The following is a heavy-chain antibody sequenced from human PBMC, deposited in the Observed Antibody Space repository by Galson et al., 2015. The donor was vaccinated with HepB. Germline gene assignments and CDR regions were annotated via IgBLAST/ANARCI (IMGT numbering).Heavy chain of an antibody. V-gene: IGHV1-8*01. J-gene: IGHJ4*02. CDR3: ASGVPIVNKRWIDY. CDR1: GYTFNSYD. D-gene: IGHD5-24*01. CDR2: MSPNSGNT. Sequence: SVKVSCKASGYTFNSYDIKGVRQAPGEGLEGGGWMSPNSGNTGYAHKFQGRVTMTRNTSISTVYMELSSLRSEDTAVCFCASGVPIVNKRWIDYWGQGTLVTVSS.